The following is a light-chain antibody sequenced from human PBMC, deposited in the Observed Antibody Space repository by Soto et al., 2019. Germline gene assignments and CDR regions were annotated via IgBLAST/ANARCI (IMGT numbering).Light chain of an antibody. CDR2: WTS. Sequence: DIVMTQSPDSLAVSLGERATINCKSSQSVLYSSNNKNYLSWYQQKPGQPPKLLIYWTSTRESGVPDRLSGRGSGTDFTLTISSLHAEDVAVCHSQQYYSTPYTVGQGTKLEIK. V-gene: IGKV4-1*01. CDR3: QQYYSTPYT. CDR1: QSVLYSSNNKNY. J-gene: IGKJ2*01.